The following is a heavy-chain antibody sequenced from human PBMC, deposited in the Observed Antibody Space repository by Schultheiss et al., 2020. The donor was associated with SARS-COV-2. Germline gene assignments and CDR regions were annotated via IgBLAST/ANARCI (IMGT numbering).Heavy chain of an antibody. CDR2: IYYSGST. Sequence: SETLSLTCTVSGGSVSSGSYYWSWIRQPPGKGLEWIGYIYYSGSTNYNPSLKSRVTISVDTSKNQFSLKLSSVTAADTAVYYCARDRGYYDSSGTPTFDYWGQGTLVTVSS. V-gene: IGHV4-61*01. J-gene: IGHJ4*02. CDR1: GGSVSSGSYY. D-gene: IGHD3-22*01. CDR3: ARDRGYYDSSGTPTFDY.